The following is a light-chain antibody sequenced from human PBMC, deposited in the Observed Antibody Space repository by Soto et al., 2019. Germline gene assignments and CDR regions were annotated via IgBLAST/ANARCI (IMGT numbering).Light chain of an antibody. CDR3: QQYNGYGR. CDR2: KAS. J-gene: IGKJ1*01. CDR1: QNINSW. Sequence: DIQMTQSPSTLSASVGDRVTITCRASQNINSWLAWYQQKPGKAPKLLIHKASSLQSGVPSRLSGSGSGTEFTLTISSLDPDDFATYYCQQYNGYGRFGQGTKVDIK. V-gene: IGKV1-5*03.